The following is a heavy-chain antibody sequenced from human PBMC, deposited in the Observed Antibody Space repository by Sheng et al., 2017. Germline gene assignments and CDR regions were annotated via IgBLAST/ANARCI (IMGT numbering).Heavy chain of an antibody. D-gene: IGHD3-3*01. Sequence: QVQLVESGGGVVQPGRSLRLSCAASGFTFSSYAMHWVRQAPGKGLEWVAVISYDGSNKYYADSVKGRFTISRDNSKNTLYLQMNSLRAEDTAVYYCARDHRGDFWSGYFPDYWGQGTLV. CDR2: ISYDGSNK. CDR1: GFTFSSYA. J-gene: IGHJ4*02. CDR3: ARDHRGDFWSGYFPDY. V-gene: IGHV3-30*01.